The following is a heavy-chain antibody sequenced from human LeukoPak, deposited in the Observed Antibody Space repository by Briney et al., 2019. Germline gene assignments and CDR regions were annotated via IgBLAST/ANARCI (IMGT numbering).Heavy chain of an antibody. CDR1: GYSISSGYY. V-gene: IGHV4-38-2*01. CDR2: IYHSGST. CDR3: ARSNYGYPDY. D-gene: IGHD5-18*01. J-gene: IGHJ4*02. Sequence: SETLSLTCAVSGYSISSGYYWGWIRQPPGKGLEWIGSIYHSGSTYYNPSLKSRVTISVDTSKNQFSLKLSSVTAADTAVYYCARSNYGYPDYWGQGTLVTASS.